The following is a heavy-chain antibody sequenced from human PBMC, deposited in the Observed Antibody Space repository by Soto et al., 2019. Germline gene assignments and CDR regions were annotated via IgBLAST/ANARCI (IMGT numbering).Heavy chain of an antibody. J-gene: IGHJ6*02. CDR3: AKVRIAARRAYYYGMDV. CDR2: ISYDGSNK. Sequence: QVQLVESGGGVVQPGRSLRLSCAASGFTFSSYGMHWVRQAPGKGLEWVAVISYDGSNKYYADSVKGRFTISRDNSKNTLYLQMNSLRAEDTAVYYCAKVRIAARRAYYYGMDVWGQGTTVTVSS. D-gene: IGHD6-6*01. V-gene: IGHV3-30*18. CDR1: GFTFSSYG.